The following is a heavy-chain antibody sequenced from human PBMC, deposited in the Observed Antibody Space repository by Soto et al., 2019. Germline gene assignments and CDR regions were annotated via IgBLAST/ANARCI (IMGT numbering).Heavy chain of an antibody. V-gene: IGHV3-48*01. CDR3: ARSLEGNALGYCSGGSCYSDCYYYMDV. CDR2: ISSSSSTI. J-gene: IGHJ6*03. CDR1: GFTFSSYS. Sequence: EVQLVESGGGLVQPGGSLRLSCAASGFTFSSYSMNWVRQAPGKGLEWGSYISSSSSTIYYADSVKGRFTISRDNAKNSLYLQMNSLRAEDTAVYYCARSLEGNALGYCSGGSCYSDCYYYMDVWGKGTTVTVSS. D-gene: IGHD2-15*01.